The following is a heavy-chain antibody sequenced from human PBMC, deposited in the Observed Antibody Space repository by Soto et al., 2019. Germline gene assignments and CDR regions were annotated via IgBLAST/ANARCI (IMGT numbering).Heavy chain of an antibody. V-gene: IGHV4-59*12. D-gene: IGHD2-2*01. J-gene: IGHJ4*02. Sequence: PSETLSLTCTVSGGSISSYYWSWIRQPPGKGLEWIGYIYYSGSTNYNPSLKSRVTISVDTSKNQFSLKLSSVTAADTAVYYCARGGTRPASFDFSGQGILVTVSS. CDR2: IYYSGST. CDR3: ARGGTRPASFDF. CDR1: GGSISSYY.